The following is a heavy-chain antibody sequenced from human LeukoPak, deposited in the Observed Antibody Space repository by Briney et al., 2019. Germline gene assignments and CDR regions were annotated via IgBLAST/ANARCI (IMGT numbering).Heavy chain of an antibody. D-gene: IGHD3-3*01. CDR2: IYTSGST. J-gene: IGHJ6*03. CDR3: ARHPDFDFYYMDV. CDR1: GGSTSSYY. V-gene: IGHV4-4*09. Sequence: TSETLSLTCTVSGGSTSSYYWSWIRQPPGKGLEWIGYIYTSGSTNYNPSLKSRVTISVDTSKNQFSLKLSSVTAADTAVYYCARHPDFDFYYMDVWGKGTTVTVSS.